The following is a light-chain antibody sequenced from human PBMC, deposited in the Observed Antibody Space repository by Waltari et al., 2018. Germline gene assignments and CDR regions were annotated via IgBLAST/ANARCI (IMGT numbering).Light chain of an antibody. CDR1: QSLLHGNGQNY. J-gene: IGKJ2*01. V-gene: IGKV2-28*01. CDR3: MQGLQILYT. CDR2: SAS. Sequence: EIVMTQSPLSLPVTPGEPASISCRASQSLLHGNGQNYLAWYLQKPGQSPRLLLHSASSRASGVPDRFSGSGSGTDFTLKISRVEADDVGIYYCMQGLQILYTFGQGTTLEIK.